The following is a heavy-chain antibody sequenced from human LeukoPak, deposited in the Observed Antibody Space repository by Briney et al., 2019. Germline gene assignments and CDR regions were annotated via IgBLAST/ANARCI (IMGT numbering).Heavy chain of an antibody. J-gene: IGHJ3*02. CDR3: ARDVSTIFGVVIMRRAFDI. Sequence: GASVKVSCKASGYTFTSYGISGVRQAPGQGLEWIGWISAYNGNTNYAQKLQGRVTMTTDTSTSTAYMELRSLRSDDTAVYYCARDVSTIFGVVIMRRAFDIWGQGTMVTVSS. D-gene: IGHD3-3*01. CDR2: ISAYNGNT. CDR1: GYTFTSYG. V-gene: IGHV1-18*01.